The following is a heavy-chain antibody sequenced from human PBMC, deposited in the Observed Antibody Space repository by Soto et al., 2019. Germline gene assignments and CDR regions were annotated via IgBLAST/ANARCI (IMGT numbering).Heavy chain of an antibody. CDR1: GYSFTSYW. Sequence: PGESLKISCKGSGYSFTSYWIGWVRQMPGKGLEWMGIIYPGDSDTRYSPSFQGQVTISADKSISTAYLQWSSLKASDTAMYYCARTAVGYCSSTSCPHYYMDVWGKGTTVTVSS. CDR2: IYPGDSDT. V-gene: IGHV5-51*01. D-gene: IGHD2-2*01. CDR3: ARTAVGYCSSTSCPHYYMDV. J-gene: IGHJ6*03.